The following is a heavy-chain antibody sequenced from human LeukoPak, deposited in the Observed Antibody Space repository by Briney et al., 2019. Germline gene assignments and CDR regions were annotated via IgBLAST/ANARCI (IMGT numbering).Heavy chain of an antibody. CDR1: GFTFSSYS. J-gene: IGHJ3*02. CDR2: ISSSSSTI. Sequence: PGGSLRLSCAASGFTFSSYSMNWVRQAPGKGREWVSYISSSSSTIYYADSVKGRFTISRDNAKNSLYLQMNSLRAEDTAVYYCARTYDSSGPDDAFDIWGQGTMVTVSS. CDR3: ARTYDSSGPDDAFDI. D-gene: IGHD3-22*01. V-gene: IGHV3-48*01.